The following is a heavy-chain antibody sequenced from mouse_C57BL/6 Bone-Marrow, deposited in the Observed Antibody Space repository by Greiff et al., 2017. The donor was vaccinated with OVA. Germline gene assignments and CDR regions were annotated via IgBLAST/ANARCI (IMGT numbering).Heavy chain of an antibody. Sequence: EVKLVESGGGLVKPGGSLKLSCAASGFTFSDYGMHWVRQAPEKGLEWVAYISSGSSTIYYADTVKGRFTISRDNAKNTLFLQMTSLRSEDTAMYYCAGEGSNWVYAMDYWGQGTSVTVSS. CDR1: GFTFSDYG. D-gene: IGHD4-1*01. J-gene: IGHJ4*01. V-gene: IGHV5-17*01. CDR2: ISSGSSTI. CDR3: AGEGSNWVYAMDY.